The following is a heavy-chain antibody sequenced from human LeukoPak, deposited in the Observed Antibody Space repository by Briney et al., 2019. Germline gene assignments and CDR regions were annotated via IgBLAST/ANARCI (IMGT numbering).Heavy chain of an antibody. CDR1: GGTFSNYA. J-gene: IGHJ1*01. CDR2: IIPIFGTA. V-gene: IGHV1-69*13. D-gene: IGHD6-19*01. CDR3: ARILSSSWYEYFHH. Sequence: SVKVSCKASGGTFSNYAISWVRQAHGQGLEWMGAIIPIFGTANYAQKFQGRVTITADESTSTAYMELSSLRSEDTAVYYCARILSSSWYEYFHHWGQGTLVTVSS.